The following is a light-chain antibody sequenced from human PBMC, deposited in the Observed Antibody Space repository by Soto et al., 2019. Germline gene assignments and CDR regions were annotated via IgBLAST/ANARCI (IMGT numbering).Light chain of an antibody. Sequence: IPLTQSPSTLSTSVGDRVTITCRASQTISSWLAWYQQKPGKAPNLLIYDASTLERGVPSRFSGTGSGTEFTLTIDRLQPDDFATYYCQQYHTSSITYGQGTR. V-gene: IGKV1-5*01. CDR3: QQYHTSSIT. CDR2: DAS. CDR1: QTISSW. J-gene: IGKJ5*01.